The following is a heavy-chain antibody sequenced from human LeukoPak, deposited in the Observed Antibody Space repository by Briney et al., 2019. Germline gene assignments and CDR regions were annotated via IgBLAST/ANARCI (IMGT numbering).Heavy chain of an antibody. J-gene: IGHJ2*01. CDR3: ARGAASGFSTGWYFDL. CDR2: INHSGST. Sequence: SETLSLTCAVYGGSFSGYYWSWIRQPPGKGLEWIGVINHSGSTNYNPSLKSRVTISVDTSKNQFSLKLSSVTAADTAIYYCARGAASGFSTGWYFDLWGRGTLVTVSS. CDR1: GGSFSGYY. D-gene: IGHD3/OR15-3a*01. V-gene: IGHV4-34*01.